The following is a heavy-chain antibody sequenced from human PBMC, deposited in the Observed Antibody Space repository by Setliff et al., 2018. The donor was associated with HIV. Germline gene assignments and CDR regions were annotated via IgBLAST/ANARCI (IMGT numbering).Heavy chain of an antibody. D-gene: IGHD4-17*01. CDR3: ARDPIDYGDSPFDY. CDR1: GFIFSKSC. CDR2: IKQDGSEK. J-gene: IGHJ4*02. Sequence: GGSLRLSCAASGFIFSKSCMSWVRQAPGKGLEWVAIIKQDGSEKYYVDSVKGRFTISRDNARNSLYLQMNSLRAEDTAVYYCARDPIDYGDSPFDYWGQGTLVTVSS. V-gene: IGHV3-7*03.